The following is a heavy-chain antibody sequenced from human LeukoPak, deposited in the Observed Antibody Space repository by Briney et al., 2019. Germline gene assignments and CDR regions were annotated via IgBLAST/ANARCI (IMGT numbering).Heavy chain of an antibody. CDR3: ASGEQLSLLY. D-gene: IGHD5-18*01. V-gene: IGHV6-1*01. J-gene: IGHJ4*02. CDR1: GDTVSRNSAA. Sequence: SQTLSLTCALPGDTVSRNSAAWDWIRQSPSRGLEWMGRKYYKSKWYNDYAVSVKSRITINPDTSKNQSSLHLNSVTPEDTAVYYCASGEQLSLLYWGQGTLVRVSS. CDR2: KYYKSKWYN.